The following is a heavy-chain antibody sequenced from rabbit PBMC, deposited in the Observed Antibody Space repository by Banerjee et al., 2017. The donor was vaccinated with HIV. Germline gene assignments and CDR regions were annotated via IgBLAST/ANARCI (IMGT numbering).Heavy chain of an antibody. V-gene: IGHV1S40*01. D-gene: IGHD2-1*01. Sequence: QSLEESGGDLVKPGASLTLTCTASGFSFSSSYWICWVRQAPGKGLEWIACIYTGSGSTYYANWAKGRFTISKTSSTTVTLQMTSLTAADTATYFCARGLDGGFDPWGPGTLVTVS. J-gene: IGHJ2*01. CDR2: IYTGSGST. CDR1: GFSFSSSYW. CDR3: ARGLDGGFDP.